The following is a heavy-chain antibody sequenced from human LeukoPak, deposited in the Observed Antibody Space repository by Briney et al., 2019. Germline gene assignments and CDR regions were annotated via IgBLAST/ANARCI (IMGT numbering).Heavy chain of an antibody. D-gene: IGHD1-1*01. Sequence: QPGGSLRLSCAASGFTFSNYAMSWVRQAPGKGLEWVSGISGSGSGTYYADSVKGRFTISRDNSKNTLYLQMNSLRAEDTAVYYCAKCDGRPTATGLDCWGQGTLVTVSS. J-gene: IGHJ4*02. V-gene: IGHV3-23*01. CDR3: AKCDGRPTATGLDC. CDR2: ISGSGSGT. CDR1: GFTFSNYA.